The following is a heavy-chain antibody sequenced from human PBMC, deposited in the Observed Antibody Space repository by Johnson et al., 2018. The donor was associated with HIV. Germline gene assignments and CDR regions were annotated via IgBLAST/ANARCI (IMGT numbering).Heavy chain of an antibody. CDR3: ARYCSGGSCYSVWQKNYAFDI. CDR2: ISYDGNNK. CDR1: GFTFSNYA. Sequence: QVQLVESGGGVVQPGRSLRLSCAASGFTFSNYAMHWVRQAPGKGLEWVAVISYDGNNKYYADSVKGRFPISRDNSKNTLYLQLNSRRAEDTAVYYCARYCSGGSCYSVWQKNYAFDIWGQGTMVTVSS. V-gene: IGHV3-30-3*01. D-gene: IGHD2-15*01. J-gene: IGHJ3*02.